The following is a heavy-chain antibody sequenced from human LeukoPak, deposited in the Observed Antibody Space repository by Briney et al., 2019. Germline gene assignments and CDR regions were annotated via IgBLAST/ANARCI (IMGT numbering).Heavy chain of an antibody. CDR1: GYTVTELS. V-gene: IGHV1-24*01. CDR2: FDPGDGEK. CDR3: ATGPVAWTAGFDY. Sequence: ASVKVSCKVSGYTVTELSMQWVRQAPGKGLEWMGGFDPGDGEKMYAQKFQGRVTMTEDTSTDTAYMELSSLRSEDTAVYYCATGPVAWTAGFDYWGQGTLVTVSP. J-gene: IGHJ4*02. D-gene: IGHD3/OR15-3a*01.